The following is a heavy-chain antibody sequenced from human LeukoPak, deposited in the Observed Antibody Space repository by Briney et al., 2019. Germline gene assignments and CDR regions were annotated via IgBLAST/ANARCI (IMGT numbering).Heavy chain of an antibody. V-gene: IGHV3-66*01. Sequence: GGSLRLSCAASGFTVSSNFMAWVRQAPGKGLEWVSVIYGGGSTFYADSVKGRFTISRDNSKNTLYLQMNSLRAEDTAVYYCARGYYGSSLFFDYWGQGTLVTVSS. CDR1: GFTVSSNF. CDR2: IYGGGST. D-gene: IGHD3-16*01. J-gene: IGHJ4*02. CDR3: ARGYYGSSLFFDY.